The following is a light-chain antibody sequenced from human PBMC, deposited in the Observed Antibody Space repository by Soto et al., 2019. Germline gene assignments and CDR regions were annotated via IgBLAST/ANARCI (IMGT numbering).Light chain of an antibody. CDR2: GNS. CDR3: QSYESSLSGYVV. CDR1: SANIGAGDD. Sequence: QYVLTQPPSVSGAPGQRVTISCTGSSANIGAGDDVHWYQQRPGTAPKLLIYGNSNRPSGVPDRLSGSKSGNSASLAITGLQAEDESDYYCQSYESSLSGYVVFGGGTKLTVL. V-gene: IGLV1-40*01. J-gene: IGLJ2*01.